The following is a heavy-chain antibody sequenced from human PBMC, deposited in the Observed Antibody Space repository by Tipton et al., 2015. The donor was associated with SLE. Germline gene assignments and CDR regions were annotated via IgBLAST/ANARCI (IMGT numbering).Heavy chain of an antibody. D-gene: IGHD3-10*01. CDR3: ARGYYGSGKHDL. CDR1: GGSISSHY. CDR2: IYYSGST. V-gene: IGHV4-39*07. J-gene: IGHJ2*01. Sequence: TLSLTCTVSGGSISSHYWSWIRQPPGKGLEWIGSIYYSGSTYYNPSLKSRVTISVDTSKNQFSLKLSSVTAADTAVYYCARGYYGSGKHDLWGRGTLVTVSS.